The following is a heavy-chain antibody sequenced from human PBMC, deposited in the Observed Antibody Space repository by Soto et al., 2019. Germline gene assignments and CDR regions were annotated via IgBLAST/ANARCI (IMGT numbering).Heavy chain of an antibody. V-gene: IGHV4-4*02. CDR1: GGSIISTRW. D-gene: IGHD6-19*01. CDR3: ARGGTTSSAWDNWFDP. Sequence: SETLCLTCAVAGGSIISTRWWSWVRQPPGKGLEWIGEIYHRGNTNYNPSLKRRISISVDKSKNQFSLKLTSVTAADTAVYFCARGGTTSSAWDNWFDPWGQGTLVTVSS. CDR2: IYHRGNT. J-gene: IGHJ5*02.